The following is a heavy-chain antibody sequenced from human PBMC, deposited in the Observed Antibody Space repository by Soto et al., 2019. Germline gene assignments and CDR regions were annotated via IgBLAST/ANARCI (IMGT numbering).Heavy chain of an antibody. CDR2: VSWDSGSI. J-gene: IGHJ6*03. V-gene: IGHV3-9*01. CDR3: AKKRHVYYYYLDV. CDR1: GFTFDDYA. Sequence: EVQLVESGGGLVQPGRSLRLSCAASGFTFDDYAMHWVRQAPGKGLVWVSGVSWDSGSIGYADSVKGRFTISRDNVMNSLYLRLNSLRAEDTAWYYCAKKRHVYYYYLDVWGKGTTVTVSS.